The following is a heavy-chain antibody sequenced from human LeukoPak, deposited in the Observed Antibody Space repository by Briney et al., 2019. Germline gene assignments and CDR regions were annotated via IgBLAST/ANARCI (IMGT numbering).Heavy chain of an antibody. CDR1: GFTFSSYW. CDR3: ARERCSSTSCCTVNFDY. V-gene: IGHV3-7*01. Sequence: GGSLRLSCAASGFTFSSYWMSWVRQAPGKGLEWVANIKQDGSEKYYVDSVKGRFTISRDNAKNSLYLQMNSLRAEDTAVYYCARERCSSTSCCTVNFDYWGQGTLVTVSS. J-gene: IGHJ4*02. D-gene: IGHD2-2*02. CDR2: IKQDGSEK.